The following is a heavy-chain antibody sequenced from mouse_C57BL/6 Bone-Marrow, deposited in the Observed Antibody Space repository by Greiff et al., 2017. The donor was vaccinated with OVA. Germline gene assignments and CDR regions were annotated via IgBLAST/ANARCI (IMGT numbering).Heavy chain of an antibody. Sequence: QVQLQQPGAELVKPGASVKLSCKASGYTFTSYWMQWVKQRPGQGLEWIGEIDPSDSYPNYNQKFKGKATLTVDTSSSTAYMQLSSLTSEDSAVYYCARYSNYDAMDYWGQGTSVTVSS. D-gene: IGHD2-5*01. J-gene: IGHJ4*01. V-gene: IGHV1-50*01. CDR1: GYTFTSYW. CDR3: ARYSNYDAMDY. CDR2: IDPSDSYP.